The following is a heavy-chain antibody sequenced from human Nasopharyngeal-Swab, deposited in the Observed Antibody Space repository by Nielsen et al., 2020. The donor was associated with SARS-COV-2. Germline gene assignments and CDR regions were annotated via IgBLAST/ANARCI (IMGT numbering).Heavy chain of an antibody. D-gene: IGHD4/OR15-4a*01. CDR3: AKDCRYGGGY. J-gene: IGHJ4*02. V-gene: IGHV3-23*01. CDR1: GFTYSNAW. Sequence: GESLKISCAASGFTYSNAWMSWVRQAPGKGLEWVSHISVDGRSTYYADSVNGRFTISRDNSKNTLYLQMNSLRAEDTSLYFCAKDCRYGGGYWGQGTLVTVSS. CDR2: ISVDGRST.